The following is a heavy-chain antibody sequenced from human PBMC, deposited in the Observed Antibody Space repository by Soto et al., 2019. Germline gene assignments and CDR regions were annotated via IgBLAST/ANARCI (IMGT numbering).Heavy chain of an antibody. V-gene: IGHV3-23*01. CDR2: ISGSGVNT. D-gene: IGHD3-22*01. CDR1: GFTFTSYA. J-gene: IGHJ4*02. Sequence: GGSLRLSCAASGFTFTSYAMSWVRQAPGKGLEWVSFISGSGVNTYYADSVKGRVTMTTDTSTSTAYMELRSLRSDDTAVYYCATMIVVDGFDYWGQGTLVTVSS. CDR3: ATMIVVDGFDY.